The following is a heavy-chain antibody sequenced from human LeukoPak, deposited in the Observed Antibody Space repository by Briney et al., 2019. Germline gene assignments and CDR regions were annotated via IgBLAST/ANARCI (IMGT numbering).Heavy chain of an antibody. CDR3: ARGPQVVGYFYIDV. D-gene: IGHD2-15*01. J-gene: IGHJ6*03. CDR1: GDSVSSNSAA. Sequence: SQTLSHTCVISGDSVSSNSAAWNWIRHSPSRGLEWLGRTYYRSKWYNDYALSVNSRITINPDTSKNQFSLQLNSVTPEDTAVYYCARGPQVVGYFYIDVWDKGSTVTVSS. V-gene: IGHV6-1*01. CDR2: TYYRSKWYN.